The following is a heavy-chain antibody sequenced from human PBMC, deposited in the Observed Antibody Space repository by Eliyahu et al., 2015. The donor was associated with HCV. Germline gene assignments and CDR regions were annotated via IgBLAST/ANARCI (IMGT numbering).Heavy chain of an antibody. CDR2: FDPEDGET. V-gene: IGHV1-24*01. Sequence: QVQLVQSGAEVKKPGASVKVSCKVSGYTLTELSMHWVRQAPGKGLEWMGGFDPEDGETIYAQKFQGRVTMTEDTSTDTAYMELSSLRSEDTAVYYCATAGRSGSYFRNYYYYYGMDVWGQGTTVTVSS. D-gene: IGHD1-26*01. J-gene: IGHJ6*02. CDR1: GYTLTELS. CDR3: ATAGRSGSYFRNYYYYYGMDV.